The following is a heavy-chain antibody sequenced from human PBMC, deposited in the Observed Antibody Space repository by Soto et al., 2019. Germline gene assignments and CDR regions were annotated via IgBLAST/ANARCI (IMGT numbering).Heavy chain of an antibody. V-gene: IGHV3-30-3*01. D-gene: IGHD3-3*01. Sequence: RRLSCAASGFTFSSYAMHWVRQAPGKGLEWVAVISYDGSNKYYADSVKGRFTISRDNSKNTLYLQMNSLRAEDTAVYYCARDPPIFGVVIIYYFDYWGQGTLVTVS. CDR2: ISYDGSNK. CDR3: ARDPPIFGVVIIYYFDY. CDR1: GFTFSSYA. J-gene: IGHJ4*02.